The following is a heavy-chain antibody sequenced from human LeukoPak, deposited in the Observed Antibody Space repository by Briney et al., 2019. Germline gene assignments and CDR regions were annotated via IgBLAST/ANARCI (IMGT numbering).Heavy chain of an antibody. CDR2: IIPIFGTA. D-gene: IGHD1-14*01. V-gene: IGHV1-69*05. Sequence: SVKVSCKASGGTFISYAISWVRQAPGQGLEWMGRIIPIFGTANYAQEFQGRVTITTDESTSTAYMELSSLRSEDTAVYYCALFPTDPRGYFDLWGRGTLVTGSS. J-gene: IGHJ2*01. CDR1: GGTFISYA. CDR3: ALFPTDPRGYFDL.